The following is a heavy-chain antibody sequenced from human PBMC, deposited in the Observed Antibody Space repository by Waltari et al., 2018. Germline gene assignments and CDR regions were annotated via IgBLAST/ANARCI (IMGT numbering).Heavy chain of an antibody. V-gene: IGHV3-21*01. D-gene: IGHD6-6*01. Sequence: EVQLVESGGGLVKPGGSLRLSCAASGFTFSSYRMDWVRQAPGKGLEWVSSISSSSSYIYYADSVKGRFTISRDNAKNSLYLQMNSLRAEDTAVYYCARDLAEYSSSSAFDYWGQGTLVTVSS. J-gene: IGHJ4*02. CDR1: GFTFSSYR. CDR3: ARDLAEYSSSSAFDY. CDR2: ISSSSSYI.